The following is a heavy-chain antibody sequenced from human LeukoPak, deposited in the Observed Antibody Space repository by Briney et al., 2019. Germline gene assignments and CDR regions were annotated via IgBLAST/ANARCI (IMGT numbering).Heavy chain of an antibody. CDR2: ISYDGSDK. Sequence: GRSLRLSCAASTFALSRYAMHWVRQAPGRGLEWVGVISYDGSDKYYADSVKGRFTISRDNSKNTLYLQMNSLRAEDTAVYYCAKDIYYDSSGYYEPLDDAFDIWGQGTMVTVSS. J-gene: IGHJ3*02. CDR3: AKDIYYDSSGYYEPLDDAFDI. D-gene: IGHD3-22*01. V-gene: IGHV3-30*04. CDR1: TFALSRYA.